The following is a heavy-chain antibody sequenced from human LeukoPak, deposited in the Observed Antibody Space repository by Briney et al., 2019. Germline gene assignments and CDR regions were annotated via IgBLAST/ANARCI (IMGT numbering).Heavy chain of an antibody. CDR1: GGSISGYY. CDR3: VRSKSGTYGWFAP. J-gene: IGHJ5*02. CDR2: IYYTGST. D-gene: IGHD4-17*01. V-gene: IGHV4-59*01. Sequence: SETLSLTCTVSGGSISGYYWSWIRQPPGKGLEWIGYIYYTGSTNYNPSLKSRVIISVDTSKNQFSLKVSSVTAADTAVYYCVRSKSGTYGWFAPWGQGTLVTVSS.